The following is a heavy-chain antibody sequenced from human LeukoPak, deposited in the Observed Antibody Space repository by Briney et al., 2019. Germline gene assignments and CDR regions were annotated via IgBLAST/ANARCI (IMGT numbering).Heavy chain of an antibody. J-gene: IGHJ3*02. CDR1: GGSISSYY. CDR3: ARPEPNTATDAFDI. Sequence: SSETLSLTCTVSGGSISSYYWSWIRQPPGKGLEWIGSIYYSGSTYYNPSLKSRVTISVDTSKNQFSLKLSSVTAADTAVYYCARPEPNTATDAFDIWGQGTMVTVSS. CDR2: IYYSGST. D-gene: IGHD5-18*01. V-gene: IGHV4-59*12.